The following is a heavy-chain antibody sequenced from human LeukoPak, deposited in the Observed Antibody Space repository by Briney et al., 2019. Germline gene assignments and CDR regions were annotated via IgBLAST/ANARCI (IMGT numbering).Heavy chain of an antibody. J-gene: IGHJ6*02. CDR2: ISYDGSSR. CDR1: GFTVRSNF. CDR3: AKKGSDAMDV. V-gene: IGHV3-30*18. D-gene: IGHD1-26*01. Sequence: GGSLRLSCAASGFTVRSNFMSWVRQAPGKGLEWVAVISYDGSSRYYADSVKGRFTISRDNSKNTLYLQMNSLRGEDTAVYYCAKKGSDAMDVWGQGTTVTVPS.